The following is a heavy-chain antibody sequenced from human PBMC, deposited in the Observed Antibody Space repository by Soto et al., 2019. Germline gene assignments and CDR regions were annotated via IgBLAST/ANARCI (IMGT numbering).Heavy chain of an antibody. CDR3: ARKKGYSYGHPYFDY. Sequence: QVQLQESGPGLVKPSQTLSLTCTVSGGSISSGDYYWSWIRPHPGKGQEWIGYIYYSGSTFYNPSLKSRITISVATSKNQFSLKLSSVTAADTAVYYCARKKGYSYGHPYFDYWGQGTLVTVSS. J-gene: IGHJ4*02. CDR2: IYYSGST. CDR1: GGSISSGDYY. D-gene: IGHD5-18*01. V-gene: IGHV4-31*03.